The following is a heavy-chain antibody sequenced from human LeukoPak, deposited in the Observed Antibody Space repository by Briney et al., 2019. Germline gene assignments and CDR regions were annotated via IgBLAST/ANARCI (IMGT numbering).Heavy chain of an antibody. CDR3: AKVNQGALLVPYYYYYYGMDV. CDR2: ISYDGSNK. D-gene: IGHD6-13*01. CDR1: GFTFSSYG. J-gene: IGHJ6*02. V-gene: IGHV3-30*18. Sequence: PGRSLRLSCAASGFTFSSYGMHWVRQAPGKGLEWVAVISYDGSNKYYADSVKGRFTISRDNSKNTLYLQMNSLRAEDTAVYYCAKVNQGALLVPYYYYYYGMDVWGQGTTVTVSS.